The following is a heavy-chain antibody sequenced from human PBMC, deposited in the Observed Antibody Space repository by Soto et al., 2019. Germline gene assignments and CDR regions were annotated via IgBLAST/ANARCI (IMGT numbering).Heavy chain of an antibody. J-gene: IGHJ6*02. Sequence: QVQLQESGPGLVKPSETLSLTCTVSGGCISSGGYYWSWIRQHPGNGLEWIGYIYYSGSTYYNPSLKSRVTISVDTSKNQFSLKLSSVTAADTAVYYCARGSSGVRGKGGMDVWGQGTTVTVSS. CDR2: IYYSGST. V-gene: IGHV4-31*03. CDR1: GGCISSGGYY. CDR3: ARGSSGVRGKGGMDV. D-gene: IGHD3-10*01.